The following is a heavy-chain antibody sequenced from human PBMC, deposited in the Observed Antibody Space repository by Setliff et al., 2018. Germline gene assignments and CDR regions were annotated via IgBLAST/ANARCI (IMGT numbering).Heavy chain of an antibody. CDR3: ARKVAGRGWFDP. D-gene: IGHD1-26*01. CDR2: INYSGST. CDR1: GGSISSDY. Sequence: SETLSLTCTVSGGSISSDYWSWIRQPPGKGLEWIGYINYSGSTTYSPSLKSRVTISIDTSKNQFSLKLTSVTAADTAVYYCARKVAGRGWFDPWGQGSLVTVSS. J-gene: IGHJ5*02. V-gene: IGHV4-59*08.